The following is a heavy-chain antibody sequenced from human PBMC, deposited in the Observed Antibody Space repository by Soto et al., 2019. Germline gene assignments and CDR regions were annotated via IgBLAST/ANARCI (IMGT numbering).Heavy chain of an antibody. Sequence: SETLSLTCTVSGGSISSSSYYWGWIRQPPGKGLEWIGSIYYSGSTSYNPSLKSRVTISVNTSKNQFSLKLSSVTAADTAVYYCARWRAAGQILYYYYGMDVWGQGTTVTVSS. V-gene: IGHV4-39*01. CDR1: GGSISSSSYY. CDR3: ARWRAAGQILYYYYGMDV. D-gene: IGHD6-13*01. CDR2: IYYSGST. J-gene: IGHJ6*02.